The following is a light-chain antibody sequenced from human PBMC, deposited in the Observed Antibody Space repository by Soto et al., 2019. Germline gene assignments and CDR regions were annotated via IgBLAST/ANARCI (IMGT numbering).Light chain of an antibody. CDR3: QHCYSFSYS. Sequence: DIQMTQSPSSLSASVGDRVTITCRPSQTISNYLNWYQQKPGKAPKFLIYAASTLQNGVPSRFSGKTSAADVTRTINVLQPEDFATYYCQHCYSFSYSFGQGTNLAI. V-gene: IGKV1-39*01. J-gene: IGKJ2*01. CDR1: QTISNY. CDR2: AAS.